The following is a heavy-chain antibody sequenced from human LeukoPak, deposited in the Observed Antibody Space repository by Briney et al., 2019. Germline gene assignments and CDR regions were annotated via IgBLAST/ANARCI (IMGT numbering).Heavy chain of an antibody. D-gene: IGHD6-6*01. CDR3: ARTDQAPTDNWFDP. CDR1: GYSISSGYY. V-gene: IGHV4-38-2*02. CDR2: IYYSGST. J-gene: IGHJ5*02. Sequence: SETLSLTCTVSGYSISSGYYWGWIRQPPGKGLEWIGSIYYSGSTYYNPSLKSRVTISVDTSKNQFSLKLSSVTAADTAVYYCARTDQAPTDNWFDPWGQGTLVTVSS.